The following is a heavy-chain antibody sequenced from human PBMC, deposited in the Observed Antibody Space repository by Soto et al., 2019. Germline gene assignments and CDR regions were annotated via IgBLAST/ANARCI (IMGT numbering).Heavy chain of an antibody. CDR1: GFTFSSHW. J-gene: IGHJ4*02. CDR2: INADGSSP. D-gene: IGHD2-8*01. Sequence: EVQLVESGGGLVQPGGSLRLSCAASGFTFSSHWLHWVRQAPGKGLVWVARINADGSSPSYADSVKGLFTISRDNARNTLYLQMDILRAEDTAVYYCARDTNGLSYWGQGTLVTVSS. V-gene: IGHV3-74*01. CDR3: ARDTNGLSY.